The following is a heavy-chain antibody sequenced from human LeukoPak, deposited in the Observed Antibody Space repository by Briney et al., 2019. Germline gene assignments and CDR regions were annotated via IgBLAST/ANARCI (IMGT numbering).Heavy chain of an antibody. V-gene: IGHV4-4*07. D-gene: IGHD3-22*01. CDR3: ARLKYYDSTGYSPGYYMDV. CDR2: IYITGST. J-gene: IGHJ6*03. Sequence: SETLSLTCTVSGGSIINYYCSWIRQSAGTGLEWVGRIYITGSTNYNPSLQSRLSMSVDTSKNQFSLRLPSVSAADTAVYYCARLKYYDSTGYSPGYYMDVWGKGITVTVSS. CDR1: GGSIINYY.